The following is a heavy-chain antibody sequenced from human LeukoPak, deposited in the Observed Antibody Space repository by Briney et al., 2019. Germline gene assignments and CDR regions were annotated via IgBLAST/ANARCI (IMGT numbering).Heavy chain of an antibody. J-gene: IGHJ4*02. Sequence: ASAKVSCKASGYTFTSYGISWVRQAPGQGLEWLGWISAYNGNTNYAQKLQGRGTMTTDTSTSTAYMELMSLRSDDTAVYYCARGLLRFANDYWGQGTLVIVSS. CDR3: ARGLLRFANDY. CDR1: GYTFTSYG. CDR2: ISAYNGNT. D-gene: IGHD3-3*01. V-gene: IGHV1-18*01.